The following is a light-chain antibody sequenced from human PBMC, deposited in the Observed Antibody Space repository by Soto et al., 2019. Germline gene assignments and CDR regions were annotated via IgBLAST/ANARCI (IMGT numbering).Light chain of an antibody. CDR1: SSDVGGYNY. V-gene: IGLV2-14*01. CDR2: DVS. J-gene: IGLJ1*01. Sequence: QTLLTQPASLSGSPGPLITIPRTGTSSDVGGYNYVSWYQQHPGKAPKLMIYDVSNRPSGVSNRFSGSKSGNTASLTISGLQAEDEADYYCSSYTSSSTLYVFGTGTKVTVL. CDR3: SSYTSSSTLYV.